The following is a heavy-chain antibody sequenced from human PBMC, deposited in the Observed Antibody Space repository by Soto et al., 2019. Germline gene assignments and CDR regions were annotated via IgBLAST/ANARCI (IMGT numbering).Heavy chain of an antibody. J-gene: IGHJ4*02. D-gene: IGHD2-15*01. V-gene: IGHV4-39*07. CDR2: IYYSGST. Sequence: PSETLSLTCPVSGGSISSSSYYWGWIRQPPGKGLEWIGSIYYSGSTYYNPSLKSRVTISVDTSKNQFSLKLSSVTAADTAVYYCARARGARYFDYWGQGTLVTVSS. CDR3: ARARGARYFDY. CDR1: GGSISSSSYY.